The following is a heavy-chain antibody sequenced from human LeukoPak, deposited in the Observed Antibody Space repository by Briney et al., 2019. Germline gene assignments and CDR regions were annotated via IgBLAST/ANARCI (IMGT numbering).Heavy chain of an antibody. V-gene: IGHV3-21*01. D-gene: IGHD6-13*01. Sequence: GGSLRLSCAASGFTFSSYSMNWVRQAPGKGLEWVSSISSSSSYIYYADSVKGRFTISRDNAKNSLYLQMNSLRAEDTAVYYCARDMAGGGSSWYSYYFDYWGQGTLVTVSS. J-gene: IGHJ4*02. CDR2: ISSSSSYI. CDR3: ARDMAGGGSSWYSYYFDY. CDR1: GFTFSSYS.